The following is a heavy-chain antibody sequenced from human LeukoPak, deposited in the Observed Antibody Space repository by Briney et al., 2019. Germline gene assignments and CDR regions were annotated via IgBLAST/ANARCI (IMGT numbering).Heavy chain of an antibody. CDR2: ISYDGSNK. Sequence: GGSLRLSCAASGFTFSSYGMHWVRQAPGKGLEWVAVISYDGSNKYYADSVKGRFTISRDNSKNTLYLQMNSLRAEDTAVYYCARSGYSSGWYETIYYYYYMDVWGKGTTVTVSS. V-gene: IGHV3-30*19. J-gene: IGHJ6*03. D-gene: IGHD6-19*01. CDR1: GFTFSSYG. CDR3: ARSGYSSGWYETIYYYYYMDV.